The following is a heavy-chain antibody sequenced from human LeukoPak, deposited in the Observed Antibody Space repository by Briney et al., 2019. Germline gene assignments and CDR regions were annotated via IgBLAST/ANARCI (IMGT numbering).Heavy chain of an antibody. CDR1: GGTFSSYA. Sequence: SVKVSCKASGGTFSSYAISWVRQASGQGLEWMGGIIPIFGTANYAQKFQGRVTITADKSTSTAYMELSSLRSEDTAVYYCARVGYCSSTSCYAGGFDYWGQGTLVTVSS. CDR3: ARVGYCSSTSCYAGGFDY. V-gene: IGHV1-69*06. CDR2: IIPIFGTA. D-gene: IGHD2-2*01. J-gene: IGHJ4*02.